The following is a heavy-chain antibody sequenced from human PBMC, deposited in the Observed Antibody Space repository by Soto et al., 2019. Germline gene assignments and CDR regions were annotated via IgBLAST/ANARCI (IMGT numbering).Heavy chain of an antibody. V-gene: IGHV4-59*01. D-gene: IGHD5-12*01. Sequence: PSXTLSLTCTVSGGSFSPNYCSWIVQPPGKGLEWIGNIHYNGNTKYNPSLKSRVTMSLDTSKNQFSLRLISVTAADTAKYFCAREGNLGRWLQPLDFWGQGTLVTVSS. CDR2: IHYNGNT. CDR3: AREGNLGRWLQPLDF. J-gene: IGHJ4*02. CDR1: GGSFSPNY.